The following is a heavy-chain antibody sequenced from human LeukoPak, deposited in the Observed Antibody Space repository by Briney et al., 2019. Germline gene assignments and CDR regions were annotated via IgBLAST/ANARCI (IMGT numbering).Heavy chain of an antibody. V-gene: IGHV3-33*01. CDR1: GFTFSDYA. CDR2: IWYDGSNK. Sequence: GGSLRLSCAASGFTFSDYAMHWVRQAPGKGLEWVTFIWYDGSNKYYADSVKGRFTISRDNSKNTVYLEMDSLRAEDTAVYYCARDADTSEFFSWLDLWGQGTLVTVSS. J-gene: IGHJ5*02. D-gene: IGHD3-22*01. CDR3: ARDADTSEFFSWLDL.